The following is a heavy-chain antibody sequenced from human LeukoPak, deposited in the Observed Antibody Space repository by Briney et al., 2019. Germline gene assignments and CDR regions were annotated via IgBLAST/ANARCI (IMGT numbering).Heavy chain of an antibody. D-gene: IGHD6-19*01. CDR1: GFPFNAYA. Sequence: GGSLRLSCAASGFPFNAYALHWVRQAPGKGLEWVAAISYDGRKTHYADSVKGRFTISRDNSKDTLFLQMNGLRAEDTAVYYCARVGAYSSGPADSWGQGTLVTVSS. V-gene: IGHV3-30*04. CDR3: ARVGAYSSGPADS. CDR2: ISYDGRKT. J-gene: IGHJ4*02.